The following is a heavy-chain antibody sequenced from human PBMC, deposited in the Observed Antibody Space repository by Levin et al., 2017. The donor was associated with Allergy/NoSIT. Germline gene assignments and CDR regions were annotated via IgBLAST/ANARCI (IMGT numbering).Heavy chain of an antibody. V-gene: IGHV3-66*01. CDR1: SFSVSTSY. J-gene: IGHJ4*02. CDR2: IYTNGSS. Sequence: GGSLRLSCAASSFSVSTSYMSWVRQAPGKGLEWVSLIYTNGSSHYADSLRGRFIISRDNSKNTVYLEMNSLRIEDTAIYYCARRIGFNSSGDQGALVSVSS. CDR3: ARRIGFNSS. D-gene: IGHD6-19*01.